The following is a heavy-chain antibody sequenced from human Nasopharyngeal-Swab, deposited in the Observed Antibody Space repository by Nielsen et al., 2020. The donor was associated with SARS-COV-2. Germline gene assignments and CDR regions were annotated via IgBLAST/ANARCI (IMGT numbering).Heavy chain of an antibody. CDR3: ARAHSGSYFSAFDI. Sequence: GGSLKISCAASGFTFSSYAMHWVRQAPAKGLEWVAVISYDGSNKYYADSVKGRFTISRDNSKNTLYLQMNSLRAEDTAVYYCARAHSGSYFSAFDIWGQGTMVTVSS. J-gene: IGHJ3*02. CDR2: ISYDGSNK. CDR1: GFTFSSYA. D-gene: IGHD1-26*01. V-gene: IGHV3-30*04.